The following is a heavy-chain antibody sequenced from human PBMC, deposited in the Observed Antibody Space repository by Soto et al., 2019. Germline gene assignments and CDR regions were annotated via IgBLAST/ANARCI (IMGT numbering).Heavy chain of an antibody. J-gene: IGHJ4*02. Sequence: GGSLRLSCEASGFIFNTAWMTWLRQVPGKGLESVALIKDKIDGLTTHYAESVKGRFSVSRDDSKNMVYLQMNSLKSEDTAVYYCAADTQGFGEGEFEYWGQGTQVTVSS. CDR2: IKDKIDGLTT. CDR1: GFIFNTAW. D-gene: IGHD2-21*01. CDR3: AADTQGFGEGEFEY. V-gene: IGHV3-15*01.